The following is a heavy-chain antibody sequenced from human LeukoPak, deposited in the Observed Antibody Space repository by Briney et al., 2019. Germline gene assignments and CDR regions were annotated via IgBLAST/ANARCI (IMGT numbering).Heavy chain of an antibody. CDR2: ISAYNGNT. J-gene: IGHJ4*02. D-gene: IGHD3-10*01. V-gene: IGHV1-18*01. CDR3: ARDLLGGSGSSYYFDY. CDR1: GYTFTSYG. Sequence: ASGKVSCKASGYTFTSYGISWVRQAPGQGLEWMGWISAYNGNTNYAQKLQGRVTMTTDTSTSTAYMELRSLRSDDTAVYYCARDLLGGSGSSYYFDYWGQGTLVTVSS.